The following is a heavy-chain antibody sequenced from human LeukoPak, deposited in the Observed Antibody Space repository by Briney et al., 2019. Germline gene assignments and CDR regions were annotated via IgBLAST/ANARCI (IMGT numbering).Heavy chain of an antibody. CDR2: IWYDRSNK. V-gene: IGHV3-33*01. CDR3: ARGTNVLRFLEWSLSFDY. J-gene: IGHJ4*02. Sequence: GGSLRLSCAASGFTFSSYGMHWVRQAPGKGLEWVAVIWYDRSNKYYADSVKGRFTTSRDNSKNTLYLQMNSLRAEDTAVYYRARGTNVLRFLEWSLSFDYWGQGTLVTVSS. CDR1: GFTFSSYG. D-gene: IGHD3-3*01.